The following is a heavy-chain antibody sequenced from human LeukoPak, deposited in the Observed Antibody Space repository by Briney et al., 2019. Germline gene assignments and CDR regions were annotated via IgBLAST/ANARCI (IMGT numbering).Heavy chain of an antibody. J-gene: IGHJ3*02. Sequence: GGSLRLSCAASGFTFSSYGMHWVRQAPGKGLEWVAVIWYDGSNKYYADSVKGRFTISRDNSKNTLYLQMNSLRAEDTAVYYCARDSRGDYYDSSGYYYPDAFDIWGQGTVVTVSS. D-gene: IGHD3-22*01. CDR2: IWYDGSNK. CDR3: ARDSRGDYYDSSGYYYPDAFDI. CDR1: GFTFSSYG. V-gene: IGHV3-33*01.